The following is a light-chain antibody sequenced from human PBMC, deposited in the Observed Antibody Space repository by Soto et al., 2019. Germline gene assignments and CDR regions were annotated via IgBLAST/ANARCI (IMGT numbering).Light chain of an antibody. CDR1: GSSIGGNY. V-gene: IGLV1-51*01. J-gene: IGLJ2*01. CDR3: GTWDSSLRVGI. Sequence: QSVLTQPPSVSAALGQKVTISCSGIGSSIGGNYVSWFQQLPGAAPKLLIYESDKRPAGIPDRFAGSKSGTSGTLAISGLQTGDEADYYCGTWDSSLRVGIFGGGTKVTVL. CDR2: ESD.